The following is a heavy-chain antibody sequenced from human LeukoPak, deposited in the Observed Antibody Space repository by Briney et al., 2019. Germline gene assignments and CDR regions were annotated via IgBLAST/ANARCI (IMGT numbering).Heavy chain of an antibody. J-gene: IGHJ4*02. V-gene: IGHV4-39*01. CDR2: IYYGGST. CDR1: GGSISSDSYY. CDR3: ASLAVAGLSEGY. D-gene: IGHD6-19*01. Sequence: PPETLSLTCTVSGGSISSDSYYWAWIRQPPGKGLEWIASIYYGGSTYYNPSLKSRVTISVDTSRNQFSLKLSSVTAADTAVYYCASLAVAGLSEGYWGQGTLVIVSS.